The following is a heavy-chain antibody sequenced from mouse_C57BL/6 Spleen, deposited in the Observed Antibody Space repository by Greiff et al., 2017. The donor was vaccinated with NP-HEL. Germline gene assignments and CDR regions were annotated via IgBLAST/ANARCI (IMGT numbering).Heavy chain of an antibody. CDR2: ISSGGSYT. J-gene: IGHJ3*01. CDR1: GFTFSSYG. Sequence: EVQVVESGGDLVKPGGSLKLSCAASGFTFSSYGMSWVRQTPDKRLEWVATISSGGSYTYYPDSVKGRFTISRDNAKNTLYLQMSSLKSEDTAMYYCARRGGNSLFAYWGQGTLVTVSA. D-gene: IGHD2-1*01. V-gene: IGHV5-6*01. CDR3: ARRGGNSLFAY.